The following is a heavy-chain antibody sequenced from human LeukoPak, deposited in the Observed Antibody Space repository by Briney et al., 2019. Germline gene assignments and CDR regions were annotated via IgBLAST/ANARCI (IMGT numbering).Heavy chain of an antibody. CDR3: ARGGTICSGGDCYLNWLNP. D-gene: IGHD2-21*02. V-gene: IGHV1-2*02. Sequence: ASVKVSCKASGYTFSGYYLHWVRQAPGQGLEWMGWINPNSGGTNYQGRVTVTRDTSISTAYMDLSRLTSDDPAVYYCARGGTICSGGDCYLNWLNPWGQGTLVTVSS. CDR1: GYTFSGYY. CDR2: INPNSGGT. J-gene: IGHJ5*02.